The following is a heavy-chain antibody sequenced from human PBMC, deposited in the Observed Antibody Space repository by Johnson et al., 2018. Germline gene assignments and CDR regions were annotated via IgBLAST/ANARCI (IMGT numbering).Heavy chain of an antibody. Sequence: EVQLVESGGGLVQPGGSLRLSCAASGFTFSSYAMSWVRQAPGKGLEWVSVIYSGGSTYYADSVKGRFTISRDNSKNTLYLQMNSLRAEDTAVYYCARYCGGDCYDAFDIWGQGTMVTVSS. CDR1: GFTFSSYA. V-gene: IGHV3-23*03. CDR3: ARYCGGDCYDAFDI. D-gene: IGHD2-21*02. J-gene: IGHJ3*02. CDR2: IYSGGST.